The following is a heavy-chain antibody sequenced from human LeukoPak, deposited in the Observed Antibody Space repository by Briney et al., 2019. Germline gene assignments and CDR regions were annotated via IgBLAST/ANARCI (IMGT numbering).Heavy chain of an antibody. V-gene: IGHV4-38-2*01. CDR3: ARADSGYDFHY. D-gene: IGHD5-12*01. CDR2: IYHSGSI. Sequence: PSETLSLTCAVSGYSISSGYYWGWIRQPPGKGLEWIGSIYHSGSIYYNPSLKSRVTISVDTSKNQFSLKLSSVTAADTAVYYCARADSGYDFHYWGQGTLVTVSS. CDR1: GYSISSGYY. J-gene: IGHJ4*02.